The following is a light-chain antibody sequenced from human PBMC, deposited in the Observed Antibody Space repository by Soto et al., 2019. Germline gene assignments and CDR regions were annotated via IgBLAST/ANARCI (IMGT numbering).Light chain of an antibody. CDR1: SSDIGFYNY. J-gene: IGLJ1*01. V-gene: IGLV2-14*03. CDR3: SSYSTSFFYV. Sequence: QSALTRPASVSGSPGQSITISCTGTSSDIGFYNYVSWYQQYPGKAPNLLIYGVTNRPSGVSYRFSGSKSGSTASLTISGLRDEDEADYYCSSYSTSFFYVFGTGTKLTVL. CDR2: GVT.